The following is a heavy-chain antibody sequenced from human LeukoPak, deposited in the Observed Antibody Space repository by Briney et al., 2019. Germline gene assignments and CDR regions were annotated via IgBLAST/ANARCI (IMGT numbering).Heavy chain of an antibody. V-gene: IGHV1-2*02. CDR1: GYTFTDYY. CDR2: INPNNGGT. Sequence: GASVKVSCKASGYTFTDYYMHWVRQAPGQGLEWMGWINPNNGGTKYAQKFQGRVTMTRDTSISTAYMELSRLRSDDTAVYYCARSGFWTDHPAFDIWGQGTMVTVSS. D-gene: IGHD3/OR15-3a*01. CDR3: ARSGFWTDHPAFDI. J-gene: IGHJ3*02.